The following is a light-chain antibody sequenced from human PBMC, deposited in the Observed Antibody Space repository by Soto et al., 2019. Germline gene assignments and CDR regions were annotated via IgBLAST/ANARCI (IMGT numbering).Light chain of an antibody. CDR2: GGS. V-gene: IGKV3-15*01. CDR3: QQYHNCAPRLT. J-gene: IGKJ4*01. CDR1: QRVSGN. Sequence: EVLMTQSPATLSVSPGETVTISCRASQRVSGNLAWYQQKPGQAPRLLIHGGSTRATDFPARFSGSGSGTEFTLTITSLQSEDFVGYYCQQYHNCAPRLTFGGWTRV.